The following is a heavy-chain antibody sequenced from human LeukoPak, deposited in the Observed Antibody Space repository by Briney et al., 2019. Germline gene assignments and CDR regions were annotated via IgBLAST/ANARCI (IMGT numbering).Heavy chain of an antibody. CDR3: ARVDCSSTSCYAGDAFDI. D-gene: IGHD2-2*01. CDR1: GYTFTSYG. Sequence: ASVKVSCKASGYTFTSYGISWVRQAPGQGLEWMGWISAYNDNTNYAQKFQGRVTMTRDTSISTAYMELSRLRSDDTAVYYCARVDCSSTSCYAGDAFDIWGQGTMVTVSS. V-gene: IGHV1-18*01. J-gene: IGHJ3*02. CDR2: ISAYNDNT.